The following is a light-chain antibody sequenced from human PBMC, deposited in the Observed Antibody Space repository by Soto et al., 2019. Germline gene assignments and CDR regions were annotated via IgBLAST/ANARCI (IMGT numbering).Light chain of an antibody. CDR3: LSADSSGTYPEV. Sequence: SYELTQPPSVSVSLGQMARITCSGEALPKKYAYWYQQKPGQFPVLVIYKDSERPSGIPERFSGSSSGTIVTLTISGVQAEDEADYYCLSADSSGTYPEVFGGGTKVTVL. V-gene: IGLV3-16*01. CDR2: KDS. J-gene: IGLJ2*01. CDR1: ALPKKY.